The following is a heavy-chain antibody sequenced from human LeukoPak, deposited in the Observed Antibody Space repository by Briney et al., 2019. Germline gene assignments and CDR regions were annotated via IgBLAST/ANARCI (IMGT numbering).Heavy chain of an antibody. CDR2: IYYSGST. J-gene: IGHJ4*02. D-gene: IGHD3-3*01. Sequence: SETLSLTCTVSGGSISSSSYYWGWIRQPPGKGLEWIGSIYYSGSTYYNPSLKSRVTISVDTSKNQFSLKLSSVTAADTAVYYCARGSWSGLFDYWGQGTLVTVSS. CDR1: GGSISSSSYY. V-gene: IGHV4-39*07. CDR3: ARGSWSGLFDY.